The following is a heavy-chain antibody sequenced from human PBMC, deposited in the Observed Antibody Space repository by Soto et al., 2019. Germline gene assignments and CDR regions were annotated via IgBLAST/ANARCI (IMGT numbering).Heavy chain of an antibody. CDR1: GFTFSSYG. V-gene: IGHV3-30*18. D-gene: IGHD3-10*01. CDR2: ISYDGSNK. J-gene: IGHJ3*02. CDR3: AKDGKGGIDAFDI. Sequence: PGWSLRLSCAASGFTFSSYGMHWARQAPGKGLEWVAVISYDGSNKYYADSVKGRFTISRDNSKNTLYLQTNSLRDEDKVVYYCAKDGKGGIDAFDIWGQGTMVSVSA.